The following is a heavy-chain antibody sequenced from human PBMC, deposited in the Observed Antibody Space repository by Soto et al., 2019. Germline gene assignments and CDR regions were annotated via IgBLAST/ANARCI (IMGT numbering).Heavy chain of an antibody. J-gene: IGHJ4*02. CDR3: ARVFSSGSGWMYYFDF. CDR1: SDSIAGENW. D-gene: IGHD6-19*01. Sequence: QVQLQESGPGLVKPSETPSLTCTVSSDSIAGENWWSWVRQPPGLGLEWIGEVFHTGGTNYNPSLKSRVTMEVDKSENQFSLKLISATAADTAVYYCARVFSSGSGWMYYFDFWGQGTLVSVSS. V-gene: IGHV4-4*02. CDR2: VFHTGGT.